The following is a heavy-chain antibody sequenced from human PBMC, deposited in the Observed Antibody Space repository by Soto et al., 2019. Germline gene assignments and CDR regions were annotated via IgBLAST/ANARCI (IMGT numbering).Heavy chain of an antibody. J-gene: IGHJ6*02. Sequence: PGESLKISCKGSGYSFTSYWIGWVRQMPGKGLEGMGIIYPGDSDTRYSPSFQGQVTISADKSISTAYLQWSSLKASDTAMYYCARHKSCSSTSCYTYYYYYGMDVWGQGTTVTVSS. CDR1: GYSFTSYW. CDR2: IYPGDSDT. CDR3: ARHKSCSSTSCYTYYYYYGMDV. D-gene: IGHD2-2*02. V-gene: IGHV5-51*01.